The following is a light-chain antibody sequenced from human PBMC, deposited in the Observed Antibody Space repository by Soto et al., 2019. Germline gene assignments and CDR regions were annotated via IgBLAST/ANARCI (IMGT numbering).Light chain of an antibody. Sequence: QSALTQPRSVSGSPGQSVTISCTGTNSDVGAYNYVSWYQQHPGKAPKFMIYDVNKRPSGVPDRFSGSKSGNTASLTISGLQAEDEADYYCCSYAGSYTHVVFGGGTKLTVL. CDR3: CSYAGSYTHVV. J-gene: IGLJ2*01. CDR2: DVN. CDR1: NSDVGAYNY. V-gene: IGLV2-11*01.